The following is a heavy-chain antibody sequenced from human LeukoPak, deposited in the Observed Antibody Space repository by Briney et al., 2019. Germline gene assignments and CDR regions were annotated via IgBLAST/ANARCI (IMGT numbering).Heavy chain of an antibody. CDR3: ARPSGAKHSSSGGYYYYMDV. V-gene: IGHV1-18*04. Sequence: ASVKVSCKASGYTFINYYIHWVRQAPGQGLEWMGWISAYNGNTNYAQKLQGRVTMTTDTSTSTAYMELRSLRSDDTAVYYCARPSGAKHSSSGGYYYYMDVWGKGTTVTVSS. CDR2: ISAYNGNT. D-gene: IGHD6-6*01. J-gene: IGHJ6*03. CDR1: GYTFINYY.